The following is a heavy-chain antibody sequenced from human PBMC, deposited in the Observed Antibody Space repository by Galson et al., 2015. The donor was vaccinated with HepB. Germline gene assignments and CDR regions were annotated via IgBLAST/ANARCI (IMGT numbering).Heavy chain of an antibody. Sequence: SLRLSCAASGFTFSSYSMNWVRQAPGKGLEWVSSISSSSSYIYYADSVKGRFTISRDNAKNSLYLQMNSLRAEDTAVYYCARDTSPRIAAAATDDAFDIWGQGTMVTVSS. CDR1: GFTFSSYS. CDR2: ISSSSSYI. D-gene: IGHD6-13*01. V-gene: IGHV3-21*01. J-gene: IGHJ3*02. CDR3: ARDTSPRIAAAATDDAFDI.